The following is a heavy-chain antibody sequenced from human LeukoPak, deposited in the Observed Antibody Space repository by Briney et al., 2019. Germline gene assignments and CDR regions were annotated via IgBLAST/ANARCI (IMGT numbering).Heavy chain of an antibody. CDR1: GYSFTSYC. Sequence: SLKISCKVSGYSFTSYCIGWVRQLPGKGLEWMGIIYPGDSGPTYSPSFQGQVTISVDKSINTAYLQWSSLQASDTAMYYCGMSGDRVPLQDDVFDVWGQGTMVTVST. J-gene: IGHJ3*01. D-gene: IGHD1-26*01. CDR3: GMSGDRVPLQDDVFDV. CDR2: IYPGDSGP. V-gene: IGHV5-51*01.